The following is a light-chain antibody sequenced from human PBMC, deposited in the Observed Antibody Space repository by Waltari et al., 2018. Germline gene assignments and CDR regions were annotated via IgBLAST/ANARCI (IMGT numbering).Light chain of an antibody. J-gene: IGLJ1*01. CDR2: GAT. Sequence: QSALTQPASVSGSPGQSITLSCTGTSNDIGNYDLVSWCQQRPGKAPKLLVYGATKRPAGFSNRFSGSKSGKTASLTISGLQTEDEAGYYCFSFVAANSFVFGPGTKVTVL. CDR1: SNDIGNYDL. V-gene: IGLV2-23*01. CDR3: FSFVAANSFV.